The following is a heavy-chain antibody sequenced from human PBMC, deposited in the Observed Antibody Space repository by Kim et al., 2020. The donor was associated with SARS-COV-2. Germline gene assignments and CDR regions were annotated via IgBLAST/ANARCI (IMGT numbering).Heavy chain of an antibody. D-gene: IGHD2-21*01. Sequence: NSYATAYAASVKGRFTISRDDSKNTAYLQMNSLKTEDTAVYYCTRRIDLWGQGTLVTVSS. V-gene: IGHV3-73*01. J-gene: IGHJ4*02. CDR3: TRRIDL. CDR2: NSYAT.